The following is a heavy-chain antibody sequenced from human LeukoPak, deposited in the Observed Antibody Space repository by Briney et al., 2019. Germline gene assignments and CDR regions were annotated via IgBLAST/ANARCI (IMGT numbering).Heavy chain of an antibody. CDR1: GGFISSYY. J-gene: IGHJ5*02. CDR2: IYYSGST. CDR3: ARVGIAAAGTSWFDP. Sequence: PSEALSLTCTVSGGFISSYYWSWIRQPPGKGLEWIGYIYYSGSTNYNPSLKSRVTISVDTSKNQFSLKLSSVTAADAAVYYCARVGIAAAGTSWFDPWGQGTLVTVSS. V-gene: IGHV4-59*01. D-gene: IGHD6-13*01.